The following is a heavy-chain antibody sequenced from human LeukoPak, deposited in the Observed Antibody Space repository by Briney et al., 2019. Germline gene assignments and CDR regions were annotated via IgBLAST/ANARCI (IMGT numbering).Heavy chain of an antibody. J-gene: IGHJ4*02. Sequence: GGSLRLSCAASGFTFSSYAMHWVRQAPGKGLEWVAVISYDGSNKYYADSVKGRFTISRDNSKNTLYLQMNSLRADDTAVYYCATVPTQKVVVNRLFDHWGQGTQVTVSS. D-gene: IGHD3-22*01. CDR3: ATVPTQKVVVNRLFDH. CDR1: GFTFSSYA. V-gene: IGHV3-30-3*01. CDR2: ISYDGSNK.